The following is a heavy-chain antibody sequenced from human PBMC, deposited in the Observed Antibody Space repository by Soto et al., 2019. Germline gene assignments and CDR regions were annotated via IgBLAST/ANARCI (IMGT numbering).Heavy chain of an antibody. CDR2: IYPGDSET. V-gene: IGHV5-51*01. Sequence: GESLKISCKGSGYSFTSYRIGWVRQMPGKGLEWMGIIYPGDSETRYSPSFEGQVTFSADKSINTAYLQWSSLKASDTAMYYCAKRGYGSGAVDYWGQGTLVTVSS. J-gene: IGHJ4*02. D-gene: IGHD3-10*01. CDR3: AKRGYGSGAVDY. CDR1: GYSFTSYR.